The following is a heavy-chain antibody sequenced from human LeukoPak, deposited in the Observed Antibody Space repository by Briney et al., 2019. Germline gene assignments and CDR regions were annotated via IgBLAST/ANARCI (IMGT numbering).Heavy chain of an antibody. Sequence: GRSLRLSCAASGFTFSSYGMHWVRQAPGKGLEWVAVIWYDGSNKYYADSVKGRFTISRDNSKNTLYLQMNSLRAEETAVYYCWRVTKDGTEMHSSDWYESFGPGDYWGQAILV. V-gene: IGHV3-33*01. CDR2: IWYDGSNK. CDR1: GFTFSSYG. D-gene: IGHD6-19*01. J-gene: IGHJ4*02. CDR3: WRVTKDGTEMHSSDWYESFGPGDY.